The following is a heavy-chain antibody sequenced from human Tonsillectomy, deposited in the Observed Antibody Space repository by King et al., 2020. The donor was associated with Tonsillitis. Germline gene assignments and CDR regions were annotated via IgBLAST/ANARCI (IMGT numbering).Heavy chain of an antibody. D-gene: IGHD1-1*01. CDR2: IWYDGSNK. V-gene: IGHV3-33*01. J-gene: IGHJ4*02. CDR1: GFTFSSYG. CDR3: ARLTRGPFDY. Sequence: VQLVESGGGVVQPGRSLRLSCAASGFTFSSYGMHWGRQAPGKGLEWVAVIWYDGSNKYYADSVKGRFTISRDNSKNTLYLQMNSLRAEDTAVYYCARLTRGPFDYWGQGTLVTVSS.